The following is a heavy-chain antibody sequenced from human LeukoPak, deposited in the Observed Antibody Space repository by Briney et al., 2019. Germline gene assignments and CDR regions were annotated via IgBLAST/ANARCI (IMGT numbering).Heavy chain of an antibody. CDR1: GGSFSGYH. Sequence: SETLSLTCAVYGGSFSGYHWSWIRQPPGKGLEWIGSIYYSGSTYYNPSLKSRVTISVDTSKNQFSLKLSSVTAADTAVYYCARHDWNYVVGNFDYWGQGTLVTVSS. J-gene: IGHJ4*02. D-gene: IGHD1-7*01. CDR3: ARHDWNYVVGNFDY. CDR2: IYYSGST. V-gene: IGHV4-34*01.